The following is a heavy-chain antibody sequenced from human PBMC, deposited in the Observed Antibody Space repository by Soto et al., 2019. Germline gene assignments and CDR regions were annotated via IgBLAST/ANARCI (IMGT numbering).Heavy chain of an antibody. V-gene: IGHV4-59*01. D-gene: IGHD1-7*01. Sequence: QVQLQESGPGLVKPSETLSLTCTVSGGSISSYYWSWIRQPPGKGLEWIGYIYYSGSTNYNPSLKRRVTISVDTSKHQFSLKLSSVTAADTAVYYCAREGLTGTIGLYYYYGMDVWGQGTTVTVSS. J-gene: IGHJ6*02. CDR2: IYYSGST. CDR1: GGSISSYY. CDR3: AREGLTGTIGLYYYYGMDV.